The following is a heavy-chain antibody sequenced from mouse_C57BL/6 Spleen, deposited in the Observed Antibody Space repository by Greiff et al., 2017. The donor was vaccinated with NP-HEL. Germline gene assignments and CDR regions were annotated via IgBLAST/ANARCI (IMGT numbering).Heavy chain of an antibody. J-gene: IGHJ2*01. V-gene: IGHV10-3*01. CDR2: IRSKSSNYAT. CDR3: VRDGSYSNFDY. CDR1: GFTFNTYA. D-gene: IGHD2-5*01. Sequence: EVQVVESGGGLVQPKGSLKLSCAASGFTFNTYAMPWVRQAPGQGLEWVARIRSKSSNYATYYADSVKDRFTISRDDSQSMLYLQMNNLKTEDTAMYYCVRDGSYSNFDYWGQGTTLTVSS.